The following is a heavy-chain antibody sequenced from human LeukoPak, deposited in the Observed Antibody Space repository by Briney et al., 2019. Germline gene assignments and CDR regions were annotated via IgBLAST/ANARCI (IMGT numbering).Heavy chain of an antibody. CDR3: ATSGGYYSVDAFDI. J-gene: IGHJ3*02. CDR2: IYYSGST. Sequence: SQTLSLTCTVSGGSISSGDYYWSWIRQPPGKGLEWIGYIYYSGSTYYNPSLKSRVTISVDTSKNQFSLKRSSVTAADTAVYYCATSGGYYSVDAFDIWGQGTMVTVSS. D-gene: IGHD1-26*01. V-gene: IGHV4-30-4*08. CDR1: GGSISSGDYY.